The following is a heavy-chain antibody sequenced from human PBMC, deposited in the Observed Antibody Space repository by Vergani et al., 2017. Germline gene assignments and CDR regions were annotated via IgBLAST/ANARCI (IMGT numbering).Heavy chain of an antibody. CDR2: IHPADSDT. CDR1: GYSFTNYW. J-gene: IGHJ4*02. D-gene: IGHD3-22*01. Sequence: EVPLVQSGAEVKKPGEPLKISCQISGYSFTNYWIGWVRQMPGKGLEWMGSIHPADSDTRYSPSFQAQITISVDKSISPAYLQRSSLRASDSAMYYCARLYGRDSSGSKCFDYWGQGTLVTVSS. V-gene: IGHV5-51*01. CDR3: ARLYGRDSSGSKCFDY.